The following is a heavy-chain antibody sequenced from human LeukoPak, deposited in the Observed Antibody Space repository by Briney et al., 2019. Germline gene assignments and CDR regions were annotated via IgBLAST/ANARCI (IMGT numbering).Heavy chain of an antibody. CDR3: ARGSLATIGSSKGYMDV. CDR2: ISYDGSNN. CDR1: GFTFSNYA. Sequence: GGSLRLSCAASGFTFSNYAMHWVRQAPGKGLEWVAIISYDGSNNHFADSVKGRFTISRLNFKNTLYLQMNSPRAEDTAVYYCARGSLATIGSSKGYMDVWGKGTTVTVSS. D-gene: IGHD6-6*01. J-gene: IGHJ6*03. V-gene: IGHV3-30-3*01.